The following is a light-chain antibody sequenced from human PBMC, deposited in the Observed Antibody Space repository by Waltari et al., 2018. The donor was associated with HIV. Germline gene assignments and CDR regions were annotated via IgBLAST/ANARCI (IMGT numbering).Light chain of an antibody. Sequence: EIVLTQSPGTLSLSPGERATLPCRASQSVTSSFLSWYQQKPGQAPRLLIYGASSRATGIPDRFSGGGSGTDFTLTISRLEPEDFAVYYCQQYGSSPLTFGGGTKVDIK. J-gene: IGKJ4*01. CDR2: GAS. CDR3: QQYGSSPLT. V-gene: IGKV3-20*01. CDR1: QSVTSSF.